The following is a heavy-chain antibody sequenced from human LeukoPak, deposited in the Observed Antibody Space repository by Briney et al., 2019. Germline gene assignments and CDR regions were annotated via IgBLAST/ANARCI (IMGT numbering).Heavy chain of an antibody. CDR2: ITPYNGNT. Sequence: ASVKVSCKASGYTFTSYAMNWVRQAPGQGLEWMGWITPYNGNTKYAQKFQGRVPMTTDTSTSTAYMELRSLRSDDTAVYYCARDLVSWSGYYREHPFDYWGQGTLVTVSS. CDR3: ARDLVSWSGYYREHPFDY. D-gene: IGHD3-3*01. CDR1: GYTFTSYA. V-gene: IGHV1-18*01. J-gene: IGHJ4*02.